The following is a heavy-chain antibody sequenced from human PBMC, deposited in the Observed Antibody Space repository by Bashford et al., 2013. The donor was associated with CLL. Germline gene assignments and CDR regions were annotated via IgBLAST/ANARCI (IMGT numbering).Heavy chain of an antibody. CDR2: INHSGST. CDR3: ARGPMIVVVINPGEPYYYYYYGMDV. Sequence: SETCPSPALSMVGPSVVTTGAGSASPRGKGLEWIGEINHSGSTNYNPSLKSRVTISVDTSKNQFSLKLSSVTAADTAVYYCARGPMIVVVINPGEPYYYYYYGMDVWGQGTTVTVSS. V-gene: IGHV4-34*01. J-gene: IGHJ6*02. D-gene: IGHD3-22*01. CDR1: VGPSVVTT.